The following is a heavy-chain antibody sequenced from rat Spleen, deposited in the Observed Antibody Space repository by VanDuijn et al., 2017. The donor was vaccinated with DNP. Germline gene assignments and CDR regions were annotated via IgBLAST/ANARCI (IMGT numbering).Heavy chain of an antibody. D-gene: IGHD1-5*01. CDR2: INSAGIT. CDR3: ARLGTQGFTY. J-gene: IGHJ3*01. CDR1: FYSITSSNK. Sequence: EVLLQESGPGLVKPSQSLSLTCSVTFYSITSSNKWNWIRKFPGDELEWMGYINSAGITNYTPSLKSRISITRDTSKNQFFLQLNSVTTEDTATYYCARLGTQGFTYWGQGTLVTVSS. V-gene: IGHV3-3*01.